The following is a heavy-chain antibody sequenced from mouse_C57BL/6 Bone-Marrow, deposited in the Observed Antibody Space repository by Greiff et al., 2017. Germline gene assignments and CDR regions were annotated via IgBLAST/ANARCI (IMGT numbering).Heavy chain of an antibody. CDR1: GYTFTSYW. CDR2: IDPSDSYT. D-gene: IGHD1-1*01. J-gene: IGHJ1*03. V-gene: IGHV1-69*01. CDR3: ARKRSCGSSYGWYCDV. Sequence: QVQLQQPGAELVMPGASVKLSCKASGYTFTSYWMHWVKQRPGQGLEWIGEIDPSDSYTNYNQKFKGKSTLTVDKSSSTAYMQLSSLTSEDSAVYYCARKRSCGSSYGWYCDVWGTGTTVTVSS.